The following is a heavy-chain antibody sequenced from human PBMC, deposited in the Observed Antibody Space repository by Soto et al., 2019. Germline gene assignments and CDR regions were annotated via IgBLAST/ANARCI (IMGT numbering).Heavy chain of an antibody. J-gene: IGHJ3*02. D-gene: IGHD1-20*01. CDR1: GFTFNSYS. CDR3: ARDDVEITGTTGGI. CDR2: ISTTSNYI. Sequence: GGSLRLSCVVSGFTFNSYSMNWVRQAPGKGLEWVSSISTTSNYIYYADSVKGRFTISRDNAKNSLYLQMNSLRVEDTAMYYCARDDVEITGTTGGIWGQGTLVTVSS. V-gene: IGHV3-21*01.